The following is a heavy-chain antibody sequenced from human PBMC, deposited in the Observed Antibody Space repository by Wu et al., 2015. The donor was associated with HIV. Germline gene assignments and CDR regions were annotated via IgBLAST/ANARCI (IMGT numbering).Heavy chain of an antibody. V-gene: IGHV4-59*01. Sequence: QVQLQESGPGLVKPSETLSLTCTVSGGSISSYCWSWIRQPPGKGLEWIGYIYYSGSTNYNPSLKSRVTISVDTSKNQFSLKLSSVTAADTAVYYCARGLRRDGYVFDYWGQGTLVTVSS. CDR1: GGSISSYC. CDR3: ARGLRRDGYVFDY. CDR2: IYYSGST. D-gene: IGHD5-24*01. J-gene: IGHJ4*02.